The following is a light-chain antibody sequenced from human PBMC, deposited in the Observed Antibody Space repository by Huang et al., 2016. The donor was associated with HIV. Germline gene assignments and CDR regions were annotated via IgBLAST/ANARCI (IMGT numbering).Light chain of an antibody. V-gene: IGKV3-15*01. CDR2: GTS. Sequence: EIVMTQSPAPLSVSPGERATRSCRASKSVSSNLAWYQQKPGQAPRLLIYGTSTRATGIPARFSGSGSGTEFTLTISSLQSEDFAVYYCQQYNTWPYTFGQATKLEIK. CDR1: KSVSSN. CDR3: QQYNTWPYT. J-gene: IGKJ2*01.